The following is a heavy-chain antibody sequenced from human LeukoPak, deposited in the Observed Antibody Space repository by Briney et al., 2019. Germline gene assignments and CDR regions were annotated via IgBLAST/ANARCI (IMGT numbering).Heavy chain of an antibody. CDR1: GYTFTSYY. CDR3: ARAPPTTDILTGYYIYWFDP. V-gene: IGHV1-46*01. D-gene: IGHD3-9*01. J-gene: IGHJ5*02. Sequence: ASVKVSCKASGYTFTSYYMHWVRQAPGQGLEWMGIINPSGGSTSYAQKFQGRVTMTGDTSTSTVYMELSSLRSEDTAVYYCARAPPTTDILTGYYIYWFDPWGQGTLVTVSS. CDR2: INPSGGST.